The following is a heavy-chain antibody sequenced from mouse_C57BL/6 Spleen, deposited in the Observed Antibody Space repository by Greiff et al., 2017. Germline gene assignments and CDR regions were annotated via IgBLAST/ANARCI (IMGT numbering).Heavy chain of an antibody. CDR1: GYTFTDYY. CDR3: ARRTPLQLAFDY. V-gene: IGHV1-75*01. CDR2: IFPGSGST. D-gene: IGHD4-1*02. J-gene: IGHJ2*01. Sequence: QVQLQQSGPELVKPGASVKISCTASGYTFTDYYINWVKRRPRPGLEWIGWIFPGSGSTYYNEKFKGKATLTVDKASSTAYMLLSSLTSEDAAVYVCARRTPLQLAFDYWGQGTTLTVSS.